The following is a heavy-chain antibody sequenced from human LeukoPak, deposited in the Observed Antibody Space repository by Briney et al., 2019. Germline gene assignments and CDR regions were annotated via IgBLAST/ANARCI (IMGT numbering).Heavy chain of an antibody. D-gene: IGHD1-26*01. V-gene: IGHV3-74*01. Sequence: GGSLRLSCAASGFTFSTYWMHWVRQAPGKGLVWVSRINSDGSSTTYADSVKGRLTISRDNAKNTLYLQMNSLSGEDTAVYFCARGYSGTYRVDYWGQGALVTVSS. CDR3: ARGYSGTYRVDY. J-gene: IGHJ4*02. CDR1: GFTFSTYW. CDR2: INSDGSST.